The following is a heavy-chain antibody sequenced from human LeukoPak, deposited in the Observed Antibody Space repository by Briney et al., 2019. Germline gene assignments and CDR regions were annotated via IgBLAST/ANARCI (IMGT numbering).Heavy chain of an antibody. Sequence: GRSLRLSCTASGFTFGDYAMSWVRQAPGKGLEWVSAISGSGGSTYYADSVKGRFTISRDNSKNTLYLQMNSLRAEDTAVYYCAKDKLSSSWVGPGAFDIWGQGTMVTVSS. V-gene: IGHV3-23*01. CDR3: AKDKLSSSWVGPGAFDI. J-gene: IGHJ3*02. CDR2: ISGSGGST. CDR1: GFTFGDYA. D-gene: IGHD6-13*01.